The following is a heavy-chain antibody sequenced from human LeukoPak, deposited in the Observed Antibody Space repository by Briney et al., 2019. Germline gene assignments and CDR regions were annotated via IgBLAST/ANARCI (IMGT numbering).Heavy chain of an antibody. CDR2: ISGSGGST. V-gene: IGHV3-23*01. D-gene: IGHD4-17*01. J-gene: IGHJ6*02. Sequence: PGGSLRLSCAASGFTFSSYAMSSVRQAPGKGLEWVSAISGSGGSTYYADSVKGRFTISRDNSKNTLYLQMNSLRAEDTAVYYCASDGDYYYYGMDVWGQGTTVTVSS. CDR1: GFTFSSYA. CDR3: ASDGDYYYYGMDV.